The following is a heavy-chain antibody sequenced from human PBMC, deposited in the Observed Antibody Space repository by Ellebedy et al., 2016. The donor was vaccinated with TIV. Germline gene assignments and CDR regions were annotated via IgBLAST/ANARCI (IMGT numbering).Heavy chain of an antibody. V-gene: IGHV1-69*06. CDR2: IIPIFGTA. J-gene: IGHJ6*02. CDR3: ASAHFIQYSSSSGLYYYYGMDV. CDR1: GGTFSSYA. D-gene: IGHD6-6*01. Sequence: SVKVSXXASGGTFSSYAISWVRQAPGQGLEWMGGIIPIFGTANYAQKFQGRVTITADKSTSTAYMELSSLRSEDTAVYYCASAHFIQYSSSSGLYYYYGMDVWGQGTTVTVSS.